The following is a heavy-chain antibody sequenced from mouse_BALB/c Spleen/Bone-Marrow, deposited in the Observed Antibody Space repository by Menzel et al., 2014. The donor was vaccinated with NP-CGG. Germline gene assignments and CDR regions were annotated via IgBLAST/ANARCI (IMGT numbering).Heavy chain of an antibody. Sequence: QVQLQQAGAELARPGVSVKLSCKASGYTFTSYWMQWVKQRPGQGLEWIGAIYPGDGDTRYTQKFKGKATLTADKSSSTAYMQLSSLASEDAAVYYCARSEATMILAYWGQGTLVTVSA. CDR2: IYPGDGDT. CDR3: ARSEATMILAY. D-gene: IGHD2-4*01. V-gene: IGHV1-87*01. J-gene: IGHJ3*01. CDR1: GYTFTSYW.